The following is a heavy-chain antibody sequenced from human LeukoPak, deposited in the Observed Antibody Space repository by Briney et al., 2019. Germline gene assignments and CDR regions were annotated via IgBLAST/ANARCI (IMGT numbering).Heavy chain of an antibody. D-gene: IGHD3-16*01. Sequence: KSSESLSLTCTVSGGSISIGDSYWGWLRQPPGNGLDWIGYIYYSDSTYYNPSLKSRVTITIDTSKNQCSLKLSSMTAGHTAVYYCARDRRGAPTRPDYWGQGTLVTVYS. V-gene: IGHV4-30-4*01. CDR1: GGSISIGDSY. J-gene: IGHJ4*02. CDR3: ARDRRGAPTRPDY. CDR2: IYYSDST.